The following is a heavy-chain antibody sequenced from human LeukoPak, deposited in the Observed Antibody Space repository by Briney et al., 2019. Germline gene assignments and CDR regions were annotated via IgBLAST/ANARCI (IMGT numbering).Heavy chain of an antibody. V-gene: IGHV1-2*06. CDR1: GYTFTGYY. D-gene: IGHD3-22*01. Sequence: ASVKVSCKASGYTFTGYYMHWVRQAPGQGLEWMGRINPNSGGTNYAQKFQGRVTMTRDTSISTAYMELSRLRSDDTAVYYCAREGDWNYYDSSGYLGWWGQGTLVTVSS. J-gene: IGHJ4*02. CDR2: INPNSGGT. CDR3: AREGDWNYYDSSGYLGW.